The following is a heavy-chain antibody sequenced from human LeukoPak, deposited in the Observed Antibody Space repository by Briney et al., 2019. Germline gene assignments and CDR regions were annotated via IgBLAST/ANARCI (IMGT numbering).Heavy chain of an antibody. J-gene: IGHJ4*02. Sequence: SVKVSCKAPGSTFTSSAVQWVRQARGQRLEWIGWIVVGSGNTNYAQKFQERVTITRDMSTSTAYMELSSLRSEDTAVYYCAAYCGGDCYSGGYWGQGTLVTVSS. CDR2: IVVGSGNT. CDR1: GSTFTSSA. CDR3: AAYCGGDCYSGGY. D-gene: IGHD2-21*02. V-gene: IGHV1-58*01.